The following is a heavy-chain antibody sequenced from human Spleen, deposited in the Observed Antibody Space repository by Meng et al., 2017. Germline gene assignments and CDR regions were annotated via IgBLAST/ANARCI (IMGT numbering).Heavy chain of an antibody. CDR2: ISSTGGAT. J-gene: IGHJ4*02. CDR3: VPRTTYFDS. CDR1: GFTFSAFC. Sequence: EVRRLESGGGLEQPGGSLRLSCAASGFTFSAFCMNWVRQAPGKGLEWVSTISSTGGATYYADSVKGRLTSSRDKSKNTLYLQMNSLRAEDTAVYYCVPRTTYFDSWGLGTLVTVSS. D-gene: IGHD4-11*01. V-gene: IGHV3-23*01.